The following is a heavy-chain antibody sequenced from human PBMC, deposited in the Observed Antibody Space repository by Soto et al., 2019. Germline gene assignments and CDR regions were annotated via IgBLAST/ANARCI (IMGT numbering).Heavy chain of an antibody. CDR3: ARARATVTTERALGY. V-gene: IGHV1-18*01. D-gene: IGHD4-17*01. CDR2: TSVYNGDS. J-gene: IGHJ4*02. Sequence: QVQLVQSGPEVKKPGASVKVSCKTSGYTFYSYDITWVRQAPGQGLEWMGTTSVYNGDSNVAQNLQGRVTMTIDKSTAKAYMDLKNLTSDDTAVYYCARARATVTTERALGYWGQGTLVTVSS. CDR1: GYTFYSYD.